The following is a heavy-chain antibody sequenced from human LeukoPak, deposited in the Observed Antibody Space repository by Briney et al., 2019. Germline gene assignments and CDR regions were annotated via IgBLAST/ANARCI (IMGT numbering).Heavy chain of an antibody. V-gene: IGHV5-51*01. CDR1: GYLFRSYW. J-gene: IGHJ4*02. CDR3: ARKAVGTSYYFDS. D-gene: IGHD1-26*01. CDR2: IYPGDSDT. Sequence: GESLQISCQTSGYLFRSYWIGWVRQMPGKGLEWMGIIYPGDSDTKYSPSFQGQVTISADKSISTAYLQWSSLKASDTAMYYCARKAVGTSYYFDSWGPGTLVTVSS.